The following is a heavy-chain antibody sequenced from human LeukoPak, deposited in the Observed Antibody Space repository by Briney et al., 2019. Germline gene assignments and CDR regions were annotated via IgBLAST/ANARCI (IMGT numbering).Heavy chain of an antibody. CDR2: INPSGGST. CDR3: ARDGTDDLSIFAFDY. J-gene: IGHJ4*02. CDR1: GYTFTSYY. Sequence: ASVKVSCKASGYTFTSYYMHWVRQAPGQGLEWMGIINPSGGSTSYAQKFRGRVTMTRDMSTSTVYMELSSLRSEDTAVYYCARDGTDDLSIFAFDYWGQGTLVTVSS. D-gene: IGHD3-3*01. V-gene: IGHV1-46*01.